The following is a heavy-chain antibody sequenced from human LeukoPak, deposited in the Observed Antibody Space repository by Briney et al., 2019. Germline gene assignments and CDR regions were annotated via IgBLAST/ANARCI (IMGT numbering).Heavy chain of an antibody. CDR3: ASMYSEKYFDC. Sequence: EGSLRLSCAASGFTFSSYAMHWVRQAPGKGLEWVAVISYDGSNKYYADSVKGRFTISRDNSKNTLYLQMNSLRAEDTAVYYCASMYSEKYFDCWGQGTLVTVSS. CDR2: ISYDGSNK. J-gene: IGHJ4*02. D-gene: IGHD4-11*01. CDR1: GFTFSSYA. V-gene: IGHV3-30-3*01.